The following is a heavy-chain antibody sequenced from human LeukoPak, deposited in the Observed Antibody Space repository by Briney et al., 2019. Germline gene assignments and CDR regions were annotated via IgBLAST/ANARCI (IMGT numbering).Heavy chain of an antibody. CDR2: IYYSGST. Sequence: SETLSLTCTVSGDSISSYYWSWIQQPPGKGLEWIGYIYYSGSTNCNPSLKSRVTISVDTSKNQFSLKLSSVTAADTAVYYCARYLGYCSGGSCYSGAFDIWGQGTMVTVSS. D-gene: IGHD2-15*01. J-gene: IGHJ3*02. V-gene: IGHV4-59*01. CDR1: GDSISSYY. CDR3: ARYLGYCSGGSCYSGAFDI.